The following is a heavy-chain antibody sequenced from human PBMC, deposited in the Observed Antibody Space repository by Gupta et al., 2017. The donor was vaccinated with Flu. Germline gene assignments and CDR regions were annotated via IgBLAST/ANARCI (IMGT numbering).Heavy chain of an antibody. Sequence: EVQLLESGGGLVQPGGSLRLSCAASGFPFSSYSMSWVRQAPGKGLEWVSAISGSGGSTYYADSVKGRFTISRDNSKNTLYLQMNSLRAEDTAVYYCAKVSMVRPTSYIDYWGQGTLVTVSS. D-gene: IGHD3-10*01. J-gene: IGHJ4*02. CDR1: GFPFSSYS. CDR2: ISGSGGST. CDR3: AKVSMVRPTSYIDY. V-gene: IGHV3-23*01.